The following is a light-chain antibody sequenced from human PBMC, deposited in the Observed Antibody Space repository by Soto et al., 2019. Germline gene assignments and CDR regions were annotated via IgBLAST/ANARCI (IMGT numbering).Light chain of an antibody. CDR2: LGS. Sequence: DIVMTQSPLSLPVTPGEQASISCRSSQSLLHSNGNNYLNLYLQKPGQSPQLLLYLGSNRASGVPDRLSGSGSGTDFTLKISRMEAEDVVVYYCLQALQIPIRFTFGPGTKVDIK. CDR3: LQALQIPIRFT. J-gene: IGKJ3*01. V-gene: IGKV2-28*01. CDR1: QSLLHSNGNNY.